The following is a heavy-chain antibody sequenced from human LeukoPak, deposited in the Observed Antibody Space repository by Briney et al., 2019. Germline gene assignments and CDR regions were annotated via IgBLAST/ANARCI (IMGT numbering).Heavy chain of an antibody. D-gene: IGHD4-17*01. V-gene: IGHV1-18*01. J-gene: IGHJ6*03. CDR3: ARTHGESYYYYYYYMDV. CDR1: GYTFTSYG. CDR2: ISAYNGNT. Sequence: ASVKASCKASGYTFTSYGISWVRQAPGQGLEWMGWISAYNGNTNYAQKLQGRVTMTTDTSTSTAYMELRSLRSDDTAVYYCARTHGESYYYYYYYMDVWGKGTTVTVSS.